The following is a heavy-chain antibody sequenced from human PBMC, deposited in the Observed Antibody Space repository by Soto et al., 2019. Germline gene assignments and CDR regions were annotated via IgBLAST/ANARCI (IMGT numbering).Heavy chain of an antibody. CDR1: GGSFSGYY. V-gene: IGHV4-34*01. J-gene: IGHJ4*02. Sequence: QVQLQQWGAGLLKPSETLSLTCAVYGGSFSGYYWSWIRQPPGKGLEWIGEINHSGSTNYNPSLRSRVPISVDTSKNQFSLKLSSVTAADTAVYYCARGLGGYDLWGQGTLVTVSS. D-gene: IGHD5-12*01. CDR2: INHSGST. CDR3: ARGLGGYDL.